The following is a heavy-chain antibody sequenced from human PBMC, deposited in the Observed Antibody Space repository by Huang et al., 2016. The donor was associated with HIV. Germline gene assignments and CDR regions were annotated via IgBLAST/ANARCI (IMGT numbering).Heavy chain of an antibody. CDR2: IDYSGST. D-gene: IGHD3-3*01. CDR3: ARDHHDFWRGYRRMYFFDH. CDR1: GCSISTHY. Sequence: QVQLQESGPGLVKPSETLYLTCTVSGCSISTHYWRWIRQPPGKGLEWIGSIDYSGSTNYSPSPKSRVIRLLDTSKNQFSLRGNSVTAADTAMYYCARDHHDFWRGYRRMYFFDHWGQGTLVTVSS. V-gene: IGHV4-59*11. J-gene: IGHJ4*02.